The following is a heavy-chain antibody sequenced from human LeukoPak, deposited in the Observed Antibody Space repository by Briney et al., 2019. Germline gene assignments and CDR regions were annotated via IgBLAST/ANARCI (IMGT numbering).Heavy chain of an antibody. CDR3: VKDMNPGGADV. CDR1: GFNSEDHA. V-gene: IGHV3-9*02. J-gene: IGHJ6*02. Sequence: PGRSLRLSCVVSGFNSEDHAMHWVRQAPGKGLEWVSGIYWSSSGTGYADSVKGRFTVSRDSAKNSRYLQMNSLRPEDTALYYCVKDMNPGGADVWGQGTTVTVSS. D-gene: IGHD3-10*01. CDR2: IYWSSSGT.